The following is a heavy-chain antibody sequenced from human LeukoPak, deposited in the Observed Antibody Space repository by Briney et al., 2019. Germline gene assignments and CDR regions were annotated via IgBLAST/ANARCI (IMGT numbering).Heavy chain of an antibody. CDR2: IYYSGST. J-gene: IGHJ3*02. V-gene: IGHV4-59*01. CDR3: ARDYYDGDAFDI. D-gene: IGHD3-22*01. Sequence: PSETLSLTCAVYGGSFSGYYWSWIRQPPGKGLEWIGYIYYSGSTNYNPSLKSRVTISVDTSKNQFSLKLSSVTAADTAVYYCARDYYDGDAFDIWGQGTMVTVSS. CDR1: GGSFSGYY.